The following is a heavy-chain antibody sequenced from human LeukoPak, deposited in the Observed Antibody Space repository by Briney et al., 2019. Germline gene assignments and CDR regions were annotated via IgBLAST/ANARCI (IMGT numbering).Heavy chain of an antibody. CDR2: ISSDGSST. J-gene: IGHJ4*02. CDR3: ARVPGGGATVSFDY. D-gene: IGHD1-26*01. Sequence: TGGSLRLPCAASGFTFSTYWMHWVRQAPGKGLLWVSRISSDGSSTSYADSVKGRFTISRDNARNTLYLQMSSLRAEDTAVYYCARVPGGGATVSFDYWGQGTLVTVSS. V-gene: IGHV3-74*01. CDR1: GFTFSTYW.